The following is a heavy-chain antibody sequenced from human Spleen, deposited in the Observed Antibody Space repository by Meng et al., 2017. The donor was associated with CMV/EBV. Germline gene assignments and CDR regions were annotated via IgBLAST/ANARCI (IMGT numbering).Heavy chain of an antibody. CDR3: ARGGAPPTYMEWIPAFDY. CDR1: YTCSTYG. D-gene: IGHD3-3*01. V-gene: IGHV1-18*04. Sequence: YTCSTYGLRWGHQAPGPGLEWVGWISAYTGDTNYAQNFRGRVTMTTDASTSTAYMELRSLSSDDTAVYYCARGGAPPTYMEWIPAFDYWGKESWSPSPQ. J-gene: IGHJ4*01. CDR2: ISAYTGDT.